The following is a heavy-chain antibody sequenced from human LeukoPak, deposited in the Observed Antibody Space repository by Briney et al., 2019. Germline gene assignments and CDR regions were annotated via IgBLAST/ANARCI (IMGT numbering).Heavy chain of an antibody. CDR3: AKDTYGSGSYYSPYYFDY. Sequence: PGGSLRLSCAASRFTLSTYGMHWVRQAPGKGLEWVAVRSYDGSNTYYADSVKGRFTISRDNSKNTLYLQMKSLRAEVATVYYCAKDTYGSGSYYSPYYFDYWGQGNLVTVCS. V-gene: IGHV3-30*18. CDR1: RFTLSTYG. J-gene: IGHJ4*02. D-gene: IGHD3-10*01. CDR2: RSYDGSNT.